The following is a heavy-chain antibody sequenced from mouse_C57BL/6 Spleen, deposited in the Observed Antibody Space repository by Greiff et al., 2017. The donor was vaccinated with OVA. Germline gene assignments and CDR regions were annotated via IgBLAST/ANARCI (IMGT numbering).Heavy chain of an antibody. V-gene: IGHV14-4*01. CDR3: TTVRGHGYVAY. J-gene: IGHJ3*01. CDR2: IDPENGDT. Sequence: EVQLVESGAELVRPGASVKLSCTASGFNIKDDYMHWVKQRPEQGLEWIGWIDPENGDTESASKFQGKATITADTASNTAYLQLSSLTSEDTAVYDCTTVRGHGYVAYWGQGTLVTVSA. CDR1: GFNIKDDY. D-gene: IGHD2-2*01.